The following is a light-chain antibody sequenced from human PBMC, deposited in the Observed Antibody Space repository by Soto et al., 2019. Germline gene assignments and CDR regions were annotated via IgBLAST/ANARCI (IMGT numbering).Light chain of an antibody. Sequence: EIVMTQSPATLSVPPGARATLSCRASQSVSSKLAWFQQKPGQAPSHLIYGVSTRATGVPVRFSGSGSGTEFTLTINSLQSEDFAVYYCQQYNNWPHTFGQGTKVDIK. CDR3: QQYNNWPHT. J-gene: IGKJ2*01. CDR1: QSVSSK. CDR2: GVS. V-gene: IGKV3-15*01.